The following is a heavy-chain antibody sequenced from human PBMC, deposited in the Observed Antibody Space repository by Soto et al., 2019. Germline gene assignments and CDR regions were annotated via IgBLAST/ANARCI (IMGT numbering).Heavy chain of an antibody. CDR3: ARVATVQYYYDSSGLYYFDY. V-gene: IGHV4-30-2*01. D-gene: IGHD3-22*01. J-gene: IGHJ4*02. CDR2: IYHSGST. CDR1: GGSISSGGYS. Sequence: PSETLSLTCAVSGGSISSGGYSWSWIRQPPGKGLVWIGYIYHSGSTYYNPSLKSRVTISVDRSKNQFSLKLSSVTAADTAVYYCARVATVQYYYDSSGLYYFDYWGQGTLVTVS.